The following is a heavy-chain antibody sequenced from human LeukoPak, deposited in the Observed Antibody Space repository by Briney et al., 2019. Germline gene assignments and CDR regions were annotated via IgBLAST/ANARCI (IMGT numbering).Heavy chain of an antibody. CDR2: ISSSSYI. V-gene: IGHV3-69-1*01. J-gene: IGHJ5*02. CDR3: ARSAPDSSSWYVPNWFDP. D-gene: IGHD6-13*01. CDR1: GGSFSGYY. Sequence: TSETLSLTCAVYGGSFSGYYWSWVRQAPGKGLEWVSSISSSSYIYYADSVKGRFTISRDNAKNSLYLQMNSLRAEDTAVYYCARSAPDSSSWYVPNWFDPWGQGTLVTVSS.